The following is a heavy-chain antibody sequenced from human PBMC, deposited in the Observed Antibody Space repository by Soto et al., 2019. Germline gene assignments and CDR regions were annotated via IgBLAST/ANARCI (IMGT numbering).Heavy chain of an antibody. V-gene: IGHV3-7*04. CDR2: IKEDGSEK. D-gene: IGHD2-2*01. Sequence: EVHLVESGGDLVQPGGSLRLSCATTGFTFSNYWMSWVRQAPGKGLEWVANIKEDGSEKYYVDSVKGRFIISRDNAKISLYLQMNSLRAEDTAVYHCVTAGSYHFYWCQGMLGTVSS. J-gene: IGHJ4*02. CDR3: VTAGSYHFY. CDR1: GFTFSNYW.